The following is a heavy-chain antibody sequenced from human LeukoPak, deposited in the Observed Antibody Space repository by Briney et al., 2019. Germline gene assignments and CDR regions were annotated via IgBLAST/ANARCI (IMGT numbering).Heavy chain of an antibody. CDR1: GFTFSGYA. Sequence: GGSLRLSCAASGFTFSGYAMHWVRQAPGKGLEWVAVISYGGSNKYYADSVKGRFTISRDNAQNSLYLQMNSLRAEDTAVYYCAREGGSFFFDYWGQGALVTVSS. V-gene: IGHV3-30-3*01. D-gene: IGHD1-26*01. CDR2: ISYGGSNK. CDR3: AREGGSFFFDY. J-gene: IGHJ4*02.